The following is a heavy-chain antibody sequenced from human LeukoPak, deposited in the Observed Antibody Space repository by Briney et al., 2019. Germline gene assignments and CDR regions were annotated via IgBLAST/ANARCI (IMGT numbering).Heavy chain of an antibody. D-gene: IGHD3-22*01. CDR2: ISGSGGST. J-gene: IGHJ3*02. V-gene: IGHV3-23*01. CDR3: ARVMIIVANGAFDI. Sequence: GGSLRLSCAASGFTFSSYAMSWVRQAPGKGLEWVSAISGSGGSTYYADSVKGRFTISRDNSKNTLYLQMNSLKTEDTAVYYCARVMIIVANGAFDIWGQGTMVTVSS. CDR1: GFTFSSYA.